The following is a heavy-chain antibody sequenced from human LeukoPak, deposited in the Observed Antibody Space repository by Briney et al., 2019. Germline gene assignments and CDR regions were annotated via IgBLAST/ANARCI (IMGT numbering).Heavy chain of an antibody. D-gene: IGHD5-12*01. CDR2: INHSGST. Sequence: SETLSLTCAVYGGSFSGYYWSWIRQPPGKGLEWIGEINHSGSTNYNPSLKSRVTISVDTSKNQFSLKLSSVTAADTAVYYCARLKGLRGYYYYYMDVWGKGTTVTISS. V-gene: IGHV4-34*01. J-gene: IGHJ6*03. CDR1: GGSFSGYY. CDR3: ARLKGLRGYYYYYMDV.